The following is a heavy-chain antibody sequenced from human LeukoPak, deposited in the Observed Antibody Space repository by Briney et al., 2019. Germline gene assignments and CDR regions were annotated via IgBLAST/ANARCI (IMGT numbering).Heavy chain of an antibody. CDR3: ARGGSYSRY. D-gene: IGHD1-26*01. CDR1: GFTFSTYS. J-gene: IGHJ4*02. CDR2: IKEDGSAK. Sequence: PGGSLRLSCAASGFTFSTYSMGWVRQAPGKGLEWVANIKEDGSAKYYVDSVKGRFTISRDNAGNSLYLQMNSLRAEDTAVYYCARGGSYSRYWGQGTLVTVSS. V-gene: IGHV3-7*01.